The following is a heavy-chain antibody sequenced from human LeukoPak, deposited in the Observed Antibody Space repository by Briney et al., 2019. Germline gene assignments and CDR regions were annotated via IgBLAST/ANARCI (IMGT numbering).Heavy chain of an antibody. D-gene: IGHD6-19*01. V-gene: IGHV3-48*01. CDR3: VKASSGWFSLVDY. Sequence: GGSLRLSCAASGFTFNTYTMNWVRQAPGKGLEWVSYISGSSGIIDYADSVRGRFTISRDNAKNSLYLQMNSLRAEDTAVYYCVKASSGWFSLVDYWGQGTLVTVSS. CDR2: ISGSSGII. CDR1: GFTFNTYT. J-gene: IGHJ4*02.